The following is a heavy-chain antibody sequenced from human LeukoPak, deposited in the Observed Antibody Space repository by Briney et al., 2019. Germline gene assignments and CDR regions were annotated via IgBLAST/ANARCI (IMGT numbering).Heavy chain of an antibody. J-gene: IGHJ4*02. CDR1: GFTFSSYA. D-gene: IGHD6-13*01. V-gene: IGHV3-30*04. CDR3: ARSSYSSSLSYYFDY. CDR2: ISYDGSNK. Sequence: GGSLRLSCAASGFTFSSYAMHWVRQAPGKGLEWVAVISYDGSNKYYADSVKGRFTISRDNSKNTLYLQMNSLGAEDTAVYYCARSSYSSSLSYYFDYWGQGTLVTVSS.